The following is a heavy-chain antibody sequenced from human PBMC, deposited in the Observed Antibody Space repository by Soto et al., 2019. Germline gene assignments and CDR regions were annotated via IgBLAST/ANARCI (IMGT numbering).Heavy chain of an antibody. CDR1: EFTVSSSA. CDR3: TSHLGVLSFPRPFDI. D-gene: IGHD3-16*02. V-gene: IGHV3-73*01. J-gene: IGHJ3*02. CDR2: IRSKTNSYAT. Sequence: EVQLVESGGGLVQPGGSLKLSCADSEFTVSSSALHWVRHASGKGLEWVGRIRSKTNSYATAYAASVKGRFTISRDDSKNTAYLQMNSLKTEDTAVYYCTSHLGVLSFPRPFDIWGQGTMVTVSS.